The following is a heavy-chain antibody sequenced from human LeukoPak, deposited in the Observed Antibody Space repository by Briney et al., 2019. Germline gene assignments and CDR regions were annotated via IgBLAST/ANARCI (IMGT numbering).Heavy chain of an antibody. Sequence: ASVKVSCKASGYTFTSYGITWVRQAPGQGLEWMGWVNPNSGNTGYAQKFQGRVTMTRNTSTSTAYMELSSLTSEDTAVYFCARLILSEKYYGNYFDYWGQGTLVTVSS. CDR3: ARLILSEKYYGNYFDY. J-gene: IGHJ4*02. CDR1: GYTFTSYG. CDR2: VNPNSGNT. D-gene: IGHD3-10*01. V-gene: IGHV1-8*02.